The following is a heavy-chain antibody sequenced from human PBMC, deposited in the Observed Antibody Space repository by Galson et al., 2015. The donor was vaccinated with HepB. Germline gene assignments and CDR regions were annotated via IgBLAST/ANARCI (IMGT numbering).Heavy chain of an antibody. V-gene: IGHV5-10-1*01. CDR3: ATAGGSDYYDRNSDAFDI. CDR2: IDPSDSYT. CDR1: GYSFTSYW. D-gene: IGHD3-22*01. Sequence: QSGAEVKKPGESLRISCKGSGYSFTSYWISWVRQMPGKGLEWMGRIDPSDSYTNYSPSFQGHVTISADKSISTAYLQWSSLKASDTAMYYCATAGGSDYYDRNSDAFDIWGQGTMVTVSS. J-gene: IGHJ3*02.